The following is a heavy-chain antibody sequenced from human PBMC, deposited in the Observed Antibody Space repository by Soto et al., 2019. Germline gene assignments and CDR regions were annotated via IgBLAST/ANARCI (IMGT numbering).Heavy chain of an antibody. CDR1: GGSFSGYY. CDR3: ARGYIAAAATYYFDY. Sequence: LSLTCAVYGGSFSGYYWSWIRQPPGKGLEWIGEINHSGSTNYNPSLKSRVTISVDTSKNQFSLKLSSVTAADTAVYYCARGYIAAAATYYFDYWGQGTLVTVSS. V-gene: IGHV4-34*01. CDR2: INHSGST. D-gene: IGHD6-13*01. J-gene: IGHJ4*02.